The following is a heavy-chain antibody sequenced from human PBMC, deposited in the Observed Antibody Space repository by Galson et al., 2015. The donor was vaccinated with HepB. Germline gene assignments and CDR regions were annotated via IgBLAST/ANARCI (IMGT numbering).Heavy chain of an antibody. Sequence: SVKVSCKASGGVFDSSTISWVRQAPGRGLEWMGGLIPPLGSANYTQKFQGRATFTADASTRTAYMDLRGLTSEDTAVYYCATVKIVFHYYFCMEVWGNGTSVTVSS. CDR2: LIPPLGSA. CDR3: ATVKIVFHYYFCMEV. D-gene: IGHD2-15*01. V-gene: IGHV1-69*13. J-gene: IGHJ6*04. CDR1: GGVFDSST.